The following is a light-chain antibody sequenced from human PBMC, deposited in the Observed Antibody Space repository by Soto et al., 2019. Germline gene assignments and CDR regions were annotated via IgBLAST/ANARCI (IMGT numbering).Light chain of an antibody. CDR3: QSYDSSLSVV. J-gene: IGLJ2*01. Sequence: VLTQPPSVSGAPGQRVTISCTGSRSNIGAGYDVHWYQQLPGTAPKVLIYAHSNRPSGVPDRFSGSKSGTSASLAITGLQAEDEADYYCQSYDSSLSVVFGGGTQLTVL. CDR2: AHS. CDR1: RSNIGAGYD. V-gene: IGLV1-40*01.